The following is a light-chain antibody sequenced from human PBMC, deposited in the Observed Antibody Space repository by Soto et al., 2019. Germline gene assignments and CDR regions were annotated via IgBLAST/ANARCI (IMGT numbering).Light chain of an antibody. J-gene: IGLJ2*01. Sequence: QSVLTQPASVSGSPGQSITISCTGTSTDIGACKYVSWYQQHPGRAPRLMIYDVSNRPSGVSHRSSGSKSGTTASLTISGLADDDEADYCWCSYTISRGLFVFGAGTKLTVL. V-gene: IGLV2-14*03. CDR3: CSYTISRGLFV. CDR2: DVS. CDR1: STDIGACKY.